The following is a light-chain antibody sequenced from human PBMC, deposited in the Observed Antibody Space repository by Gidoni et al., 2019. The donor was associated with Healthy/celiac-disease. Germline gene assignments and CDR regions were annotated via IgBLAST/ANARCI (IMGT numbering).Light chain of an antibody. Sequence: EIVLTQSPGTLSLSPGERATLSCRASQSVSSSYLAWYQQQPGQAPRLLIYGASSRATGIPDRFSGRGSGTDFTLTISRLEPEDFAVYYCQQYGSSPQTFGQXTKVEIK. V-gene: IGKV3-20*01. J-gene: IGKJ1*01. CDR3: QQYGSSPQT. CDR1: QSVSSSY. CDR2: GAS.